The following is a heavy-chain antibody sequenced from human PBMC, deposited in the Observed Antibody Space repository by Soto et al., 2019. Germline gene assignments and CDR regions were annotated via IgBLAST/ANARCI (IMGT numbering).Heavy chain of an antibody. CDR1: GYTFTSYG. Sequence: GASVKVSCKASGYTFTSYGISWVRQAPGQGLEWMGWISAYNGNTNYAQKLQGRVTMTTDTSTSTAYMELRSLRSDDTAVYYCARDGPPMTTVTSGWFDPWGQGTLVTVSS. CDR2: ISAYNGNT. CDR3: ARDGPPMTTVTSGWFDP. D-gene: IGHD4-17*01. J-gene: IGHJ5*02. V-gene: IGHV1-18*04.